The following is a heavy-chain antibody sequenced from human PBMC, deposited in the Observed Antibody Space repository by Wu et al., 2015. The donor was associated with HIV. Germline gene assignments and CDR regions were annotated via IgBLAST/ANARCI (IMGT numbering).Heavy chain of an antibody. CDR2: ISPYNGNT. J-gene: IGHJ4*02. CDR1: GYTFTSYS. Sequence: QVELVQSGAEVKKSGASMKVSCKTSGYTFTSYSISWVRQAPGHGLEWMGWISPYNGNTNYAQKFQGRVTMTTDTSTRTAYMELRSLKSDDTAVYYCARLGPPCSTPTCYYNFDYWGPRERLVTVSS. D-gene: IGHD2-2*01. V-gene: IGHV1-18*01. CDR3: ARLGPPCSTPTCYYNFDY.